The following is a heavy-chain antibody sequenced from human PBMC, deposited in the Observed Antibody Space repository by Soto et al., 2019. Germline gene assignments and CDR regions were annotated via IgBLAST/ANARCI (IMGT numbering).Heavy chain of an antibody. J-gene: IGHJ4*02. CDR1: GFTFSSYG. D-gene: IGHD4-17*01. CDR2: IWYDGSNK. V-gene: IGHV3-33*01. Sequence: QVQLVESGGGVVQPGRSLRLSCAASGFTFSSYGMHWVRQAPGKGLEWVADIWYDGSNKYYADSVKGRFTISRDNSKNTLYLQMNSLRAEDTAVYYCARGGYGDYELDYWGQGTLVTVSS. CDR3: ARGGYGDYELDY.